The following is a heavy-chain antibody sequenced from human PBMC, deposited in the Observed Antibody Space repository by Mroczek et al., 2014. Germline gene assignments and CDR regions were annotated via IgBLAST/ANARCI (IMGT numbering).Heavy chain of an antibody. CDR3: ARAPLRVDFGVVSFDY. Sequence: QVQLQESGSGLVKPSQTLSLTCAVSGGSISSGGYSWSWIRQPPGKGLEWIGYIYHSGSTYYNPSLKSRVTISVDRSKNQFSLKLSSVTAADTAVYYCARAPLRVDFGVVSFDYWGQGTLVTVSS. V-gene: IGHV4-30-2*01. J-gene: IGHJ4*02. CDR1: GGSISSGGYS. D-gene: IGHD3-3*01. CDR2: IYHSGST.